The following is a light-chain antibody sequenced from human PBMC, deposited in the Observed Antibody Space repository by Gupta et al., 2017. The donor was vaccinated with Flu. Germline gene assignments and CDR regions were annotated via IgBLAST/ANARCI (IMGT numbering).Light chain of an antibody. CDR1: QSVSSSN. Sequence: GTLSLSPGERAILACRASQSVSSSNLAWYQQKPGQAPRLLIYGTSNRATGIADRFSGSGSGTDFTLTISRLEPEDFAVFYCQQYGSSPWTFGQGTKVEIK. J-gene: IGKJ1*01. CDR3: QQYGSSPWT. CDR2: GTS. V-gene: IGKV3-20*01.